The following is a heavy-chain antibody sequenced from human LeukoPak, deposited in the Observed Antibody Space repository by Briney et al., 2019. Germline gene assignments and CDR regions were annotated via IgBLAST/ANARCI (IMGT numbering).Heavy chain of an antibody. D-gene: IGHD3-22*01. CDR3: ARHYYYDSSGYNDY. CDR2: IYYSGST. V-gene: IGHV4-39*01. J-gene: IGHJ4*02. Sequence: PSETLSLTCTVSGGSFSSSSYYLGWIRQPPGKGLEWIGSIYYSGSTYYNPSLKSRVTISVDTSKNQFSLKLSSVTAADTAVYYCARHYYYDSSGYNDYWGQGTWSPSPQ. CDR1: GGSFSSSSYY.